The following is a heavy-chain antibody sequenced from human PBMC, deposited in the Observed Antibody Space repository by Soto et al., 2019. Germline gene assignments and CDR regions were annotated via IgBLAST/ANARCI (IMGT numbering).Heavy chain of an antibody. CDR3: AKVTPYGDYVSDWFAP. CDR2: ISGSGGST. V-gene: IGHV3-23*01. J-gene: IGHJ5*02. CDR1: GFTFSSYA. D-gene: IGHD4-17*01. Sequence: GGSLRLSCAASGFTFSSYAMSWVRQAPGKGLEWVSAISGSGGSTYYADSVKGRFTISRDNSKNTLYLQMNSLRAEDTAVYYCAKVTPYGDYVSDWFAPWGQGTLVTVSS.